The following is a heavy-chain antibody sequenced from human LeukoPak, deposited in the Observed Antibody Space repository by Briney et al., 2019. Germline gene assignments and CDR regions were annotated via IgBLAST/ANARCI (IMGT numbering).Heavy chain of an antibody. CDR3: ARDYGRYYDSSGYSVVY. D-gene: IGHD3-22*01. CDR2: ISSSGSTI. J-gene: IGHJ4*02. V-gene: IGHV3-11*01. CDR1: GFTVSSNY. Sequence: PGGSLRLSCAASGFTVSSNYMSWICQAPGKGLEWVSYISSSGSTIYYADSVKGRFTVSRDNAKNSLYLQMNSLRAEDTAVYYCARDYGRYYDSSGYSVVYWGQGTLVTVSS.